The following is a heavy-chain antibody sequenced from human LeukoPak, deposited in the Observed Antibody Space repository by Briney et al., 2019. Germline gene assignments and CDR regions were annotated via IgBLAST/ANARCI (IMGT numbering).Heavy chain of an antibody. Sequence: GGSLRLSCAASGFIFSSNGMHWVRQAPGKGLEWVAFIRYDGSNEYYADSVKGRFTISRDNSKNTLYLQMNSLRAEDTAVYYCARTTYYYDSSGYYWFDPWGQGTLVTVSS. V-gene: IGHV3-30*02. J-gene: IGHJ5*02. D-gene: IGHD3-22*01. CDR2: IRYDGSNE. CDR1: GFIFSSNG. CDR3: ARTTYYYDSSGYYWFDP.